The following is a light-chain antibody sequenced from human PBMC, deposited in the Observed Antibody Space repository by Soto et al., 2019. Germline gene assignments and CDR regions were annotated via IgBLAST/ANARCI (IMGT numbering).Light chain of an antibody. CDR1: QSVSSN. V-gene: IGKV3D-15*01. Sequence: EILMTQSPATLSVSPGERATLSCRASQSVSSNLAWYQQKPGQTPRLLIYGVSTRATGIPARFSGSGSGTEFTLTISSLQSEDFAVYYCQQHNDWPLTFGQGTRVE. J-gene: IGKJ5*01. CDR3: QQHNDWPLT. CDR2: GVS.